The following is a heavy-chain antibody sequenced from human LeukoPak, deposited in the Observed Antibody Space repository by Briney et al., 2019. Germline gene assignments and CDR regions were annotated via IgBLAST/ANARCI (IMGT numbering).Heavy chain of an antibody. CDR1: GFTFSSYA. D-gene: IGHD6-19*01. J-gene: IGHJ5*02. Sequence: GGSLRLSCAASGFTFSSYAMHWVRQAPGKGLEYVSAISSNGGSTYYANSVKGRFTISRDNSKNPLYLQMGSLRAEDMAVYYCAREAAGGWYWFDPWGQGTLVTVSS. CDR2: ISSNGGST. V-gene: IGHV3-64*01. CDR3: AREAAGGWYWFDP.